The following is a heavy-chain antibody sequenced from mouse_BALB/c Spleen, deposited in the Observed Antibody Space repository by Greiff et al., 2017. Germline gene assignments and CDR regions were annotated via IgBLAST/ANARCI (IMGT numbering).Heavy chain of an antibody. J-gene: IGHJ3*01. CDR3: ASYYRYLWFAY. V-gene: IGHV1-9*01. CDR2: ILPGSGST. Sequence: VQLQQSGAELMKPGASVKISCKATGYTFSSYWIEWVKQRPGHGLEWIGEILPGSGSTNYNEKFKGKATFTADTSSNTAYMQLSSLTSEDSAVYYCASYYRYLWFAYWGQGTLVTVSA. D-gene: IGHD2-14*01. CDR1: GYTFSSYW.